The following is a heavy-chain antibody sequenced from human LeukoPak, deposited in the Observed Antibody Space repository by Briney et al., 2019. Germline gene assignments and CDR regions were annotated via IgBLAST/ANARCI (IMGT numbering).Heavy chain of an antibody. Sequence: GGSLRLSCAASGFTFSSCAMSWVRQAPGKGLEWVSAINDIGTGTYYADSVKGRFTISRDNSKSTLYLQMNGLTAEDTALYYCARRLVTAGITDFFDSWGQGTLVSVSS. CDR3: ARRLVTAGITDFFDS. J-gene: IGHJ4*02. CDR1: GFTFSSCA. V-gene: IGHV3-23*01. CDR2: INDIGTGT. D-gene: IGHD2-2*01.